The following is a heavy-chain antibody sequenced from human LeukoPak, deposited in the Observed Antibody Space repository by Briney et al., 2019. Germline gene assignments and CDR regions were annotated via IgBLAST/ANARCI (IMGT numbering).Heavy chain of an antibody. CDR3: ARDFSGSYWIPKY. Sequence: PGGSLRLSCAASGFSFNNYWMTWVRQAPGKGLEWVANIKHDGSTKYYLDSVKGRFTISRNNAKNSLYLEVNSLRAEDTAVYFCARDFSGSYWIPKYWGLGTLVTVSS. D-gene: IGHD1-26*01. J-gene: IGHJ4*02. CDR2: IKHDGSTK. CDR1: GFSFNNYW. V-gene: IGHV3-7*03.